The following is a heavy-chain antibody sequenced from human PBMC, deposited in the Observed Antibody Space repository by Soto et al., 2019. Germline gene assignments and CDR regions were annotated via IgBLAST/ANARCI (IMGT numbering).Heavy chain of an antibody. V-gene: IGHV3-48*03. CDR2: ISSSSDVI. Sequence: PGGSLRLSCAASGFSFSRFEMNWVRQAPGKGLEWVSYISSSSDVIYYADSVKGRFTISRDNAKNSLYLQMSGLRAEDTAVYFCAKDLGSYLSPAFDYWGLGTLVTVSS. D-gene: IGHD1-26*01. J-gene: IGHJ4*02. CDR1: GFSFSRFE. CDR3: AKDLGSYLSPAFDY.